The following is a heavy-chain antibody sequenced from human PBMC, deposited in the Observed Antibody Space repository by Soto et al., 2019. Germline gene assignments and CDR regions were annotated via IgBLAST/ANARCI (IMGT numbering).Heavy chain of an antibody. D-gene: IGHD3-3*01. CDR3: ARGHNFWSGYYTYYFDY. CDR1: GGSISSGGYY. CDR2: IYYSGST. J-gene: IGHJ4*02. V-gene: IGHV4-31*03. Sequence: TLSLTCTVSGGSISSGGYYWSWIRQHPGKGLEWIGYIYYSGSTYYNPSLKSRVTISVDTSKNQFSLKLSSVTAADTAVYYCARGHNFWSGYYTYYFDYWGQGTLVTVSS.